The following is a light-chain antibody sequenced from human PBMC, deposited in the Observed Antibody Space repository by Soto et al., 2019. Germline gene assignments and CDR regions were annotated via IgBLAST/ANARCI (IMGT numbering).Light chain of an antibody. Sequence: DIQMTQSPSSLSASVGDRVTITCQASQDISNYLNWYQQKPGKAPKLLIYDASNLETGVPSRFSGSGSGTDFTFTISSLQPEDIATYYCQQYDNLITFGQGTRPEI. CDR3: QQYDNLIT. J-gene: IGKJ5*01. CDR1: QDISNY. CDR2: DAS. V-gene: IGKV1-33*01.